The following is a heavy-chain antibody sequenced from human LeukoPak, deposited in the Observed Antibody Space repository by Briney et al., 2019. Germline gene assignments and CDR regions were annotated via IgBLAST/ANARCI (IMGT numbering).Heavy chain of an antibody. CDR1: GGTFSSYA. V-gene: IGHV1-69*05. J-gene: IGHJ4*02. CDR3: ASSVEMATINFDY. CDR2: IIPIFGTA. Sequence: SVEVSCKASGGTFSSYAISWVRQAPGQGLEWMGRIIPIFGTANYAQKFQGRVTITTDESTSTAYMELSSLRSEDTAVYYCASSVEMATINFDYWGQGTLVTVSS. D-gene: IGHD5-24*01.